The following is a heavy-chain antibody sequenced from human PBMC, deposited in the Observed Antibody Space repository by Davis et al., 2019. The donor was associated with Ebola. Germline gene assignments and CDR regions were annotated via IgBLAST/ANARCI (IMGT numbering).Heavy chain of an antibody. CDR1: GGSIIHSY. CDR3: ARARYYFDY. J-gene: IGHJ4*02. CDR2: IYYSGST. V-gene: IGHV4-59*01. Sequence: SETLSLTCTVSGGSIIHSYWSWIRQPPGKGLEWIGYIYYSGSTKYNPSLKSRVTISVDTSKNQFSLKLSSVTAADTAVYYCARARYYFDYWGQGTLVTVSS.